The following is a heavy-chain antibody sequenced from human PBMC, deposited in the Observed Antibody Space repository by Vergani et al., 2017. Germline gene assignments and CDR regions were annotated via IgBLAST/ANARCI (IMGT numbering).Heavy chain of an antibody. CDR2: LYYRGST. V-gene: IGHV4-39*01. CDR3: ARHSVPVVPAALLFDV. CDR1: GGSIRTSTYY. D-gene: IGHD2-2*02. J-gene: IGHJ4*02. Sequence: QLQLQESGPRLVKPAETLSLTCTVSGGSIRTSTYYWGWIRQPPGKGLEWIGSLYYRGSTFYNPSLKSRVTISEDTSKNQFSLKLSSVTAADTAVYYCARHSVPVVPAALLFDVWGQGTLVTVSS.